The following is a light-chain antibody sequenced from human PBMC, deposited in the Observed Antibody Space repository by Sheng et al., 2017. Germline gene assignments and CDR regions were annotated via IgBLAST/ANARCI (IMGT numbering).Light chain of an antibody. J-gene: IGLJ2*01. Sequence: QTVVTQETSLTVSPGGTVTLTCASSTGAVTSGSYPSWFQQKPGQPPRPLLYHTSKKFLWTPARFSGSLLGGKAALTVSGVQPEDEADYYCLLFYGGASYWTFGGGTKLTVL. CDR3: LLFYGGASYWT. CDR1: TGAVTSGSY. V-gene: IGLV7-43*01. CDR2: HTS.